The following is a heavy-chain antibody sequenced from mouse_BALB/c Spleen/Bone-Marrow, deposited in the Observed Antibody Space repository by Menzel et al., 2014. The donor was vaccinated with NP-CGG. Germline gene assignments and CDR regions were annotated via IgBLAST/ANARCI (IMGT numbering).Heavy chain of an antibody. D-gene: IGHD4-1*01. Sequence: EVNVVESGGDLVKPGGSLKLSCAASGFTFSNYGMSWVRQTPDKRLEWVATIISVGSYTYYPESVKGRFTISKESAKNPLFLQTSSLKSEDTAMYYCARRGTGTGSYYFDYWGQGTTLTVSS. CDR3: ARRGTGTGSYYFDY. J-gene: IGHJ2*01. V-gene: IGHV5-6*02. CDR2: IISVGSYT. CDR1: GFTFSNYG.